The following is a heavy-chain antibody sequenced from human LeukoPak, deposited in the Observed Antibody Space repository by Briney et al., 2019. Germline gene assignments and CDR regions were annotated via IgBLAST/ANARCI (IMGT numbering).Heavy chain of an antibody. D-gene: IGHD3-10*01. CDR3: ARRWVYGKRAFDA. Sequence: PSETLSLTCTVSGGSISGTYYWSWIRQPPGKGLEWIGYIYYTGTTDSNPSLKSRVTISLDTSKNQFSLNLSSVTAADTAVYYCARRWVYGKRAFDAWGQGTMVTVSS. V-gene: IGHV4-59*08. CDR1: GGSISGTYY. J-gene: IGHJ3*01. CDR2: IYYTGTT.